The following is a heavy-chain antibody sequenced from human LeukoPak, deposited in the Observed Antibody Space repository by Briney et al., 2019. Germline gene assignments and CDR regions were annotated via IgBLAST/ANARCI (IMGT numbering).Heavy chain of an antibody. V-gene: IGHV3-21*04. CDR3: ARGGFWSGYLGPYFDY. D-gene: IGHD3-3*01. Sequence: GGSLRLSCAASGFTFSSCSMNWVRQAPGKGLEWVSSISSSSSYIYYADSVKGRFTISRDNSKNTLYLQMNSLRAEDTAVYYCARGGFWSGYLGPYFDYWGQGTLVTVSS. CDR2: ISSSSSYI. J-gene: IGHJ4*02. CDR1: GFTFSSCS.